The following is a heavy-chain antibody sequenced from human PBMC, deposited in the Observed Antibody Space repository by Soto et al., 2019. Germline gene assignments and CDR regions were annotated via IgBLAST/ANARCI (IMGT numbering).Heavy chain of an antibody. Sequence: EVQLVESGGGLVQPGGSLRLSCVASGFTFNIYWMQWVRQAPGKGLEWVSRIDNDGSATTYADSVKGRFTISRDNAKNTLFLQMNTLRVDDTAVYYCARDNWNSYWGQGTLVTVSS. CDR1: GFTFNIYW. CDR2: IDNDGSAT. CDR3: ARDNWNSY. J-gene: IGHJ4*02. D-gene: IGHD1-1*01. V-gene: IGHV3-74*01.